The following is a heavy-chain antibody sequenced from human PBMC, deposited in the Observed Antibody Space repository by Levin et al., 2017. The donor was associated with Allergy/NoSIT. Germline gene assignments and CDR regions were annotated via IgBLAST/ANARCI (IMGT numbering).Heavy chain of an antibody. Sequence: GGSLRLSCAASGFTFSSYAMHWVRQAPGKGLEWVAVISYDGSNKYYADSVKGRFTISRDNSKNTLYLQMNSLRAEDTAVYYCARGLYGSGSYYNYYFDYWGQGTLVTVSS. V-gene: IGHV3-30-3*01. CDR2: ISYDGSNK. CDR1: GFTFSSYA. J-gene: IGHJ4*02. D-gene: IGHD3-10*01. CDR3: ARGLYGSGSYYNYYFDY.